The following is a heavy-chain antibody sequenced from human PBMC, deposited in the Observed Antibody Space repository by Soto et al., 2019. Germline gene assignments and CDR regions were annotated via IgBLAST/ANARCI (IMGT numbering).Heavy chain of an antibody. V-gene: IGHV4-31*03. CDR3: ALGTLSGFNY. CDR1: GGSISSGGYY. J-gene: IGHJ4*02. D-gene: IGHD3-10*01. CDR2: IYYSGST. Sequence: QVQLQESGPGLVKPSQTLSLTCTVSGGSISSGGYYWSWFRQHPGKGLEWIGYIYYSGSTYYNPSLTSRVTISVDTSKKPFSLKLSSVTAADTAVYYCALGTLSGFNYWGQGTLVTVSS.